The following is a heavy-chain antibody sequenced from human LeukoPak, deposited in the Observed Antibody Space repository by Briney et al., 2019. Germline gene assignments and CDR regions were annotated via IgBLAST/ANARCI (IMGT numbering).Heavy chain of an antibody. Sequence: SETLSLTCTVSGGSISSSSYYWGWIRQPPGKGLEWIGSIYYSGSTYYNPSLKSRVTISVDTSRNQFSLKLSSVTAADTAVYYCARVWFGELLSKLFDYWGQGTLVTVSS. CDR3: ARVWFGELLSKLFDY. CDR1: GGSISSSSYY. D-gene: IGHD3-10*01. V-gene: IGHV4-39*07. J-gene: IGHJ4*02. CDR2: IYYSGST.